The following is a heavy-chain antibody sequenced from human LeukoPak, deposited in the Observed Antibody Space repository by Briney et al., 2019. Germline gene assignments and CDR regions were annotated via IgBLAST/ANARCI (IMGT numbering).Heavy chain of an antibody. CDR3: PRGHPDYASAYYFDY. V-gene: IGHV3-48*01. CDR1: GLSFSSYS. CDR2: IYVGSSLT. Sequence: GGSLRLSCAASGLSFSSYSMNWVRQAPGKGLEWIAYIYVGSSLTFYADSVKGRFTISRDNAKNSLYLHMNSLTAEDTAVYYCPRGHPDYASAYYFDYWGQGTPVTVSS. J-gene: IGHJ4*02. D-gene: IGHD4/OR15-4a*01.